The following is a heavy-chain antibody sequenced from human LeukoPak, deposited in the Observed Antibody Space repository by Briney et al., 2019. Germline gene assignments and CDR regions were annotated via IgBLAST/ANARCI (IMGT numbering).Heavy chain of an antibody. CDR3: ARGQFRLHSYDGSTFDY. CDR2: ISYDGRNK. J-gene: IGHJ4*02. Sequence: GGSLRLSCAASGFTFSNYAMHWVRQAPGKGLEWVAVISYDGRNKQYADSAKGRFTISRDNSKNTLYLQTNSLRAEDTAVYYCARGQFRLHSYDGSTFDYWGQGTLVSVSS. CDR1: GFTFSNYA. D-gene: IGHD3-22*01. V-gene: IGHV3-30*04.